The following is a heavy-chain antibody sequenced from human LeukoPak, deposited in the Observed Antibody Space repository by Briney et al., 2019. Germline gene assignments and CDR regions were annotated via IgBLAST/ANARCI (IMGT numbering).Heavy chain of an antibody. CDR2: ISAYNGST. J-gene: IGHJ2*01. CDR3: ARVPQYWRGSYWYFDL. D-gene: IGHD1-1*01. CDR1: GYTFTSYG. Sequence: GASVKVSCKASGYTFTSYGISWVRQAPGQGLEWMGWISAYNGSTNYAQKLQGRVTMTTDTSTSTAYMELRSLRSDDTAVYYCARVPQYWRGSYWYFDLWGRGTLVTVSS. V-gene: IGHV1-18*01.